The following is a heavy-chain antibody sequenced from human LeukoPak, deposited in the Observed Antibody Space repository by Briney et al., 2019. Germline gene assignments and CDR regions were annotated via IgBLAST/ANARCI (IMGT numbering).Heavy chain of an antibody. V-gene: IGHV4-34*01. CDR1: GGSFSGYY. J-gene: IGHJ3*02. CDR2: INHSGST. CDR3: ARSYDFWSGNDAFDI. D-gene: IGHD3-3*01. Sequence: PSETLSLTCAVYGGSFSGYYWSWIRQPPGKGLEWIGEINHSGSTNYNPSLKSRVTISVDTSKNQFSLKLSSVTAADTAVCYCARSYDFWSGNDAFDIWGQGTMVTVSS.